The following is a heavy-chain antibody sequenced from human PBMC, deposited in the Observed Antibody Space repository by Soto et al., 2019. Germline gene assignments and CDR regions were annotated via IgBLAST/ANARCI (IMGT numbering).Heavy chain of an antibody. D-gene: IGHD6-19*01. J-gene: IGHJ4*02. CDR1: GGSISSYY. V-gene: IGHV4-59*01. CDR2: IYYSGST. CDR3: GRFSGWYSAFDY. Sequence: SETLSLTCTVSGGSISSYYWSWIRQPPGKGLEWIGYIYYSGSTNYNSSLKRRVTISVDTSKKEYSLRLNAGTAGGTGLYDCGRFSGWYSAFDYWAQGTRVTVSS.